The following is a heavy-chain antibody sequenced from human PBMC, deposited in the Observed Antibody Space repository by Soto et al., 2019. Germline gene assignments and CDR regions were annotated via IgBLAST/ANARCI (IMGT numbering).Heavy chain of an antibody. Sequence: PGGSLRLSCSASGFTFSSYAMHWVRQAPGKGLEWVALIWFDGSDKYYTESVKGRFTISRDNSKSTLYLQMNSLRAEDTAVYYCARLYCSASSCYSVGAFDIRGQGTMVTVSS. CDR1: GFTFSSYA. D-gene: IGHD2-15*01. CDR2: IWFDGSDK. V-gene: IGHV3-33*08. J-gene: IGHJ3*02. CDR3: ARLYCSASSCYSVGAFDI.